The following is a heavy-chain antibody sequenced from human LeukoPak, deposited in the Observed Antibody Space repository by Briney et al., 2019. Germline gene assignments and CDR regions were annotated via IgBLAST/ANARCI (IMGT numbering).Heavy chain of an antibody. Sequence: SETLSLTCAVYGGSFSDYYWSWIRQPPGKGLEWIGKINHSGSTNYNPSLKSRVTISVDTSKNQFSLKLSSVTAADTAVYYCARGGEIVVVVAATRNYYYYMDVWGKGTTVTVSS. CDR2: INHSGST. CDR1: GGSFSDYY. D-gene: IGHD2-15*01. V-gene: IGHV4-34*01. J-gene: IGHJ6*03. CDR3: ARGGEIVVVVAATRNYYYYMDV.